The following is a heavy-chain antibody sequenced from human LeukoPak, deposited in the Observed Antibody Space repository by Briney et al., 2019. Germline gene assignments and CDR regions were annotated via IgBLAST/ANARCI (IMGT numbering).Heavy chain of an antibody. V-gene: IGHV3-30*02. CDR2: IRYDGSNK. CDR3: ARGAKNCGGDCYIFDY. J-gene: IGHJ4*02. Sequence: PGGSLRLSCAASGFTFSSYGMHWVRQAPGKGLEWVAFIRYDGSNKYYADSVKGRFTISRDNSKNTLYLQMNSLRADDTAVYYCARGAKNCGGDCYIFDYWGQGTLVTVSS. D-gene: IGHD2-21*02. CDR1: GFTFSSYG.